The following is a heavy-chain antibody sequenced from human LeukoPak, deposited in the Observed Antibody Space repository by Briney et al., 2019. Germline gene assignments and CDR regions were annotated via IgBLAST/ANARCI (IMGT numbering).Heavy chain of an antibody. CDR2: INHSGST. CDR1: GGSFSGYY. Sequence: SETLSLTCAVYGGSFSGYYCSWIRQPPGKGLEWIGEINHSGSTNYNPSLKSRVTISVDTSKNQFSLKLSSVTAADTAVYYCASSSSGWGFDYWGQGTLVTVSS. D-gene: IGHD6-19*01. CDR3: ASSSSGWGFDY. V-gene: IGHV4-34*01. J-gene: IGHJ4*02.